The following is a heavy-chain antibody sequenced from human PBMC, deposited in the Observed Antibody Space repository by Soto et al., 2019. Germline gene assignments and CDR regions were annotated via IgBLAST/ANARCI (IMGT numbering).Heavy chain of an antibody. V-gene: IGHV3-30*03. D-gene: IGHD6-19*01. Sequence: GGSLRLSCAASGFTFSSYGMHWVRQPPGKCLEWVTIISFDGKNNYFADSVTGRFTISRDNSKNTVQLQMNSLRIEDTAVYFYARGPGWYIDYWGQGTHVTVSS. CDR1: GFTFSSYG. CDR3: ARGPGWYIDY. J-gene: IGHJ4*02. CDR2: ISFDGKNN.